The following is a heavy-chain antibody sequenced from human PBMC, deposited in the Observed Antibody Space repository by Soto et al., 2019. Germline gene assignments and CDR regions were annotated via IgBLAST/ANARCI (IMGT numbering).Heavy chain of an antibody. D-gene: IGHD6-19*01. J-gene: IGHJ5*02. CDR3: AKTFGWYGGWFDP. CDR2: ISYDGSNK. Sequence: QVQLVESGGGVVQPGRSLRLSCAASGFTFSSYGMHWVRQAPGKGLEWVAVISYDGSNKYYADSVKGRFTISRDNSKNTLYLQMNSLRAEDTAVYYCAKTFGWYGGWFDPWGQGTLVTVSS. V-gene: IGHV3-30*18. CDR1: GFTFSSYG.